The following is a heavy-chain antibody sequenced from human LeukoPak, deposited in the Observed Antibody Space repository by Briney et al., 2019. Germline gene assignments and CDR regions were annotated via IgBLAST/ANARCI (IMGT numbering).Heavy chain of an antibody. CDR2: IIPIIGIA. D-gene: IGHD1-14*01. CDR1: GGTFSSYT. J-gene: IGHJ4*02. V-gene: IGHV1-69*02. CDR3: ARGPEGLLEDY. Sequence: WASVKLSCKASGGTFSSYTISWVRQAPGQGLEWMGRIIPIIGIANYAQKFQGRVTMTRNTSISTAYMELSSLRSEDTVVYYCARGPEGLLEDYWGQGTLVTVSS.